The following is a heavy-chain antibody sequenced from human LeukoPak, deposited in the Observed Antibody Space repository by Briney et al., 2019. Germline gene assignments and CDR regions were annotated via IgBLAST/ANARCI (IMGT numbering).Heavy chain of an antibody. Sequence: GGSLRLSCAASGSTFSSYAMSWVRQAPGKGLEWVSAISGSGGSTYYADSVKGRFTISRDNSKNTLYLQMNSLRAEDTAVYYCANTEEAYYDSSGYPPWGQGTLVTVSS. CDR3: ANTEEAYYDSSGYPP. D-gene: IGHD3-22*01. J-gene: IGHJ5*02. V-gene: IGHV3-23*01. CDR2: ISGSGGST. CDR1: GSTFSSYA.